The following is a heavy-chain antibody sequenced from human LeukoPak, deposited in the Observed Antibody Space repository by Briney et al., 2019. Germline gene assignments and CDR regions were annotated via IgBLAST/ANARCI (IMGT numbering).Heavy chain of an antibody. CDR3: ARESLVIAVASTDY. V-gene: IGHV3-21*01. CDR2: ISSSSSYI. J-gene: IGHJ4*02. Sequence: AGGSLRLSCAASGFTFSSYSMNWVRQAPGKGLEWVSSISSSSSYIYYADSVKGRFTISRDNAKNSLYLQMNSLRAEDTAVYYCARESLVIAVASTDYWGQGTLVTVSS. D-gene: IGHD6-19*01. CDR1: GFTFSSYS.